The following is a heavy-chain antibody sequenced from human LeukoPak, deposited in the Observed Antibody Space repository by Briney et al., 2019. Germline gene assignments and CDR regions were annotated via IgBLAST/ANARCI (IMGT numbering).Heavy chain of an antibody. J-gene: IGHJ3*02. CDR2: IYTSGST. CDR3: ARESGYGAFDI. D-gene: IGHD3-22*01. Sequence: SQTLSLTCTVSGGSISSGSYYWSWTRQPAGKGLEWIGRIYTSGSTNYNPSLKSRVTISVDTSKNQFSLKLSSVTAADTAVYYCARESGYGAFDIWGQGTMVTVSS. CDR1: GGSISSGSYY. V-gene: IGHV4-61*02.